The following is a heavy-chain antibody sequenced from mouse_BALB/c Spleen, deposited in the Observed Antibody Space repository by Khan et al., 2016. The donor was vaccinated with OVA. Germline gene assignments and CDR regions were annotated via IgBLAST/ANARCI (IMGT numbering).Heavy chain of an antibody. CDR3: VRPSYDPRNFDV. D-gene: IGHD2-3*01. J-gene: IGHJ1*01. V-gene: IGHV14-3*02. CDR2: ITPANGNT. Sequence: EVQLQQSGAELVKPGASVKLSCTASGFNIKDTYIHWVKQRPKQGLEWIGRITPANGNTEYDPKFQGKATMRADTSSNTAYLQLSSLTSGVTAVYYWVRPSYDPRNFDVWGAGTTVTVSS. CDR1: GFNIKDTY.